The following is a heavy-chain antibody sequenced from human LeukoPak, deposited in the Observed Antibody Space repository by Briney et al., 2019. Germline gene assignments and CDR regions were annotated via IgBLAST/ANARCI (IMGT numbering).Heavy chain of an antibody. CDR1: GGSISSSSYY. D-gene: IGHD6-13*01. J-gene: IGHJ4*02. CDR2: IYYSGST. V-gene: IGHV4-39*07. CDR3: ARGLGIAAAGDY. Sequence: SETLSLTCTVSGGSISSSSYYWGWIRQPPGKGLEWIGSIYYSGSTYYNPSLKSRVTIPVDTSKNQFSLKLSSVTAADTAVYYCARGLGIAAAGDYWGQGTLVTVSS.